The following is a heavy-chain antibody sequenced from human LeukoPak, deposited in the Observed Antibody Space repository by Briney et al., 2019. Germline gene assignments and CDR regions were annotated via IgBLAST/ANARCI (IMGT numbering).Heavy chain of an antibody. J-gene: IGHJ4*02. CDR3: ARTTVTLIDY. D-gene: IGHD4-17*01. V-gene: IGHV4-30-4*01. CDR2: IYYSGST. Sequence: SETLSLTCTVPGGSISSGDYYWSWIRQPPGKGLEWIGYIYYSGSTYYNPSLKSRVTISVDTSKNQFSLKLSSVTAADTAVYYCARTTVTLIDYWGQGTLVTVSS. CDR1: GGSISSGDYY.